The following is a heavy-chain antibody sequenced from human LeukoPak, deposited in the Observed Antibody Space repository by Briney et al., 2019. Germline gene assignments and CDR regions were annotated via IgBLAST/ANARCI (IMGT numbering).Heavy chain of an antibody. V-gene: IGHV3-30*04. CDR3: ARARSSYGYGDAFDI. D-gene: IGHD5-18*01. CDR2: ISYDGGSK. CDR1: GFTFSTYA. Sequence: GRSLRLSCAASGFTFSTYAMHWVRQAPGKGLEWVAVISYDGGSKYYADSVKGRFTISRDNSKNTLYLQMNSLRAEDTAVYYCARARSSYGYGDAFDIWGQGTMVTVSS. J-gene: IGHJ3*02.